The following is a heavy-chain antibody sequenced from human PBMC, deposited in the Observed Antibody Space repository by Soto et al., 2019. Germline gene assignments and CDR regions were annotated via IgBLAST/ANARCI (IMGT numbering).Heavy chain of an antibody. D-gene: IGHD2-21*01. CDR3: ARGGDGSNFGAVY. CDR2: IIPKLGSA. V-gene: IGHV1-69*01. CDR1: GGGNLRDYR. Sequence: QVQLVQSGAEVKKPGSSVQVSCKASGGGNLRDYRTTWVRQAPGQGLEWMGGIIPKLGSANYAQNFQGRVTITADESTSTVYMELRSLRSEDTAVYYCARGGDGSNFGAVYWGQGNPVTVSS. J-gene: IGHJ4*02.